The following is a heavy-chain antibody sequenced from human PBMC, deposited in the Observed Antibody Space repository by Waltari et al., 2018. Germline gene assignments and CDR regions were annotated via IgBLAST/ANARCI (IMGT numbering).Heavy chain of an antibody. CDR1: GGSFSGYY. Sequence: QVQLQQWGAGLLKPSETLSLTCAVYGGSFSGYYWSWIRQPPGKGLEWIGEINHSARTNYTPSLKSRVTISVDTSKNQFSLKLSSVTAADTAVYYCARLQTGTYYYYGMDVWGQGTTVTVSS. CDR3: ARLQTGTYYYYGMDV. D-gene: IGHD1-1*01. J-gene: IGHJ6*02. CDR2: INHSART. V-gene: IGHV4-34*01.